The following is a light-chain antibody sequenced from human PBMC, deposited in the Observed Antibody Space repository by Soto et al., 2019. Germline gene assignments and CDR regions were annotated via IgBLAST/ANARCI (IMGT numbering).Light chain of an antibody. V-gene: IGLV2-23*01. CDR2: EGS. Sequence: QSVLTQPASVSGSPGQSITISCTGTSSDVGSYNLVSWYQQHPGKAPKLMIYEGSKRPPGVSNRFCGSKSGNTASLTISGLQAEDEADYYCCSYAGSSTYVFGTGTKVTVL. CDR3: CSYAGSSTYV. J-gene: IGLJ1*01. CDR1: SSDVGSYNL.